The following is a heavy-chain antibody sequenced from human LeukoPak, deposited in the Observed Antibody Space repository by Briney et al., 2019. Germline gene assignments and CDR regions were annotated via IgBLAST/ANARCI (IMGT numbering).Heavy chain of an antibody. J-gene: IGHJ3*02. CDR1: GFTFSSYS. CDR2: ISSSSNYI. D-gene: IGHD4-17*01. CDR3: ASPTTVNAFDI. Sequence: PGGSLRLSCVASGFTFSSYSMNWVRQAPGKGLEWVSSISSSSNYIYYADSLKGRFTVSRDNAKNSLYLQMNSLRAEDTAVYYCASPTTVNAFDIWGQGTMVTVSS. V-gene: IGHV3-21*01.